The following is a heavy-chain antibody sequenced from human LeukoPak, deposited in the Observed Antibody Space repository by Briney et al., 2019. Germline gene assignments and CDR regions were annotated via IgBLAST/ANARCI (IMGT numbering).Heavy chain of an antibody. D-gene: IGHD3-3*01. Sequence: ESSETLSLTCTVSGGSISSYYWSWIRQPPGKGLEWIGRIYTSGSTNYNPSLKSRVTMSVDTSKNQFSLKLSSVTAADTAVYYCARGHYDFWSGYYSSNAFDIWGQGTMVTVSS. CDR2: IYTSGST. CDR1: GGSISSYY. CDR3: ARGHYDFWSGYYSSNAFDI. V-gene: IGHV4-4*07. J-gene: IGHJ3*02.